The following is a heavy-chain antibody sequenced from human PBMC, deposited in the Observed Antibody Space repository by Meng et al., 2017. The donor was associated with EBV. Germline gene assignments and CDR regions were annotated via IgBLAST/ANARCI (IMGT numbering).Heavy chain of an antibody. CDR3: ARGVEENGSHYPFDS. CDR2: INTYSGKA. J-gene: IGHJ4*02. Sequence: QVQLVQSGSEGKRPGASVKVSCKASGYTFRNYAINWMRQGPGQGLEWMGWINTYSGKATFAQGFTGRFVFSLDTPVTTAHLQISGLKTEDSAVYYCARGVEENGSHYPFDSWGQGTLVTVSS. D-gene: IGHD1-1*01. V-gene: IGHV7-4-1*02. CDR1: GYTFRNYA.